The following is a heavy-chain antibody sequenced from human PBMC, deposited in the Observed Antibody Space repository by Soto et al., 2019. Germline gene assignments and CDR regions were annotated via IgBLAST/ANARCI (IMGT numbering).Heavy chain of an antibody. CDR3: ARETLSFGSALDV. V-gene: IGHV3-43*01. J-gene: IGHJ6*02. CDR1: GFRFDDYN. Sequence: PGGSLRLSCAASGFRFDDYNIHWVRQAPGKGLEWVSLITCNGGNPYYADSVKGRFTISRDGTTESVSLQMTSLKREDTGLYYCARETLSFGSALDVWGQATMVTVSS. D-gene: IGHD3-3*01. CDR2: ITCNGGNP.